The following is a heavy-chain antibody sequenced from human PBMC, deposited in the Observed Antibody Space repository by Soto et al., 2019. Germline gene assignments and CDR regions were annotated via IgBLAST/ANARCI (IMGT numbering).Heavy chain of an antibody. CDR1: GGSISGSSYY. J-gene: IGHJ4*02. Sequence: SSETLSLTCTVSGGSISGSSYYWGWIRQPPGKGLEWIGTIYYTGAAYYNPSLQSRVTISVDTSRNQFSMKLNSVTNMDPVDTATYYCAQICYSNRDYWGQGTLVTVSS. D-gene: IGHD4-4*01. V-gene: IGHV4-39*07. CDR2: IYYTGAA. CDR3: AQICYSNRDY.